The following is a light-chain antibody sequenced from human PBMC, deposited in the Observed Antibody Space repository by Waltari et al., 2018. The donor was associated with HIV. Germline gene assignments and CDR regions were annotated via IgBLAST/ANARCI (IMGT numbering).Light chain of an antibody. Sequence: DIVMTQSPDSLAVSLGERATINCKSSQSVLYNSNNKNYLAWYQQKAGQPPNLLIYWASTREFGVPDRFSGRGSGTDFTLTISSLQAEDVAVYYCQQYYSTPHTFGQGTKLEIK. CDR2: WAS. CDR1: QSVLYNSNNKNY. J-gene: IGKJ2*01. V-gene: IGKV4-1*01. CDR3: QQYYSTPHT.